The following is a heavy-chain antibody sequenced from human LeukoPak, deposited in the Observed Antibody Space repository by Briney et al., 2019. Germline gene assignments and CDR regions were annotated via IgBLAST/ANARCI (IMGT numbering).Heavy chain of an antibody. CDR1: GGSISSGGYY. D-gene: IGHD5-18*01. CDR2: IYYSGST. V-gene: IGHV4-31*03. CDR3: ARSTDSSPNP. J-gene: IGHJ5*02. Sequence: SETLSLTCTVSGGSISSGGYYWSWIRQHPGKGLEWIGYIYYSGSTYYNPSLKSRVTISVDTSKNQFSLKLSSVTAADTAVYYCARSTDSSPNPWGQGTLVTVSS.